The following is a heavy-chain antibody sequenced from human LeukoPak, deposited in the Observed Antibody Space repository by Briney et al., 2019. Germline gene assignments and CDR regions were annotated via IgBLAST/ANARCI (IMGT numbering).Heavy chain of an antibody. CDR3: ASAAALDGYSYGYAFDY. CDR2: NYHSGST. V-gene: IGHV4-38-2*01. J-gene: IGHJ4*02. Sequence: PSETLSLTCALSGYSICRGYYWGWTRQPPGKGLEWIRSNYHSGSTYYNPSLKSRVTISGDTSKNQFYLKLSSVTAADTAVYYCASAAALDGYSYGYAFDYWGQGTLVTVSS. CDR1: GYSICRGYY. D-gene: IGHD5-18*01.